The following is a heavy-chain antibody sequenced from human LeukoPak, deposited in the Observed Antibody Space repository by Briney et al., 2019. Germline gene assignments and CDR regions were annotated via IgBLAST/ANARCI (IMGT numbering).Heavy chain of an antibody. CDR2: ISGRGDNK. D-gene: IGHD4-23*01. CDR3: VKLALLDYGGNAVFDY. Sequence: GGSLRLSCAASGFTFSSSAMSWVRLAPGKGLEWVSDISGRGDNKFYADSVKGRFTIFRDNSENTVYLQMNTLRVEDTAVYYCVKLALLDYGGNAVFDYWGQGSLVTVSS. V-gene: IGHV3-23*01. CDR1: GFTFSSSA. J-gene: IGHJ4*02.